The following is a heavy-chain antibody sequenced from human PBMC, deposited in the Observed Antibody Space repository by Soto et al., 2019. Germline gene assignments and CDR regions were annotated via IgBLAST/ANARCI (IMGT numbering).Heavy chain of an antibody. Sequence: QVQLVQSGAEVKKPGSSVKVSCKASGGTFSSYAISWVRQAPGQGLEWMGGIIPIFGTANYAQKFQGRVTITADESTSTAYMELSSLRSEDTDVYYCARDLKRYYDSSGYGYYYCGMDVWGQGTTVTVSS. J-gene: IGHJ6*02. V-gene: IGHV1-69*01. CDR2: IIPIFGTA. D-gene: IGHD3-22*01. CDR1: GGTFSSYA. CDR3: ARDLKRYYDSSGYGYYYCGMDV.